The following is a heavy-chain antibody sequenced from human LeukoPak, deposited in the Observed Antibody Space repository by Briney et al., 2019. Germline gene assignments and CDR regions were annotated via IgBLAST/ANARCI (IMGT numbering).Heavy chain of an antibody. CDR1: GYTFTGYY. D-gene: IGHD3-22*01. CDR2: INPNSGGT. Sequence: ASVKVSCKASGYTFTGYYMHWVRQAPGQGLEWMGWINPNSGGTNYAQKFQGRVTMTRDTSISTAYMELSRLRSDDTAVYYCARDREPMYYYDSSGYLFDYWGQGTLVTVSS. V-gene: IGHV1-2*02. CDR3: ARDREPMYYYDSSGYLFDY. J-gene: IGHJ4*02.